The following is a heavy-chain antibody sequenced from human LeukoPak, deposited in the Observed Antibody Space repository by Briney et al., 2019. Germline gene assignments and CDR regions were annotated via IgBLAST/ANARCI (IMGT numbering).Heavy chain of an antibody. CDR3: ARARGGYDLDY. V-gene: IGHV3-7*01. CDR1: GFTFSSYW. CDR2: IKQDGGEK. Sequence: GSLRLSCAASGFTFSSYWMSWVRPAPGKGLEWVANIKQDGGEKYYVESVKGRFTISRDNVKNSLYLQMNSLRVEDTAVYYCARARGGYDLDYWGQGTLVTVSS. D-gene: IGHD5-12*01. J-gene: IGHJ4*02.